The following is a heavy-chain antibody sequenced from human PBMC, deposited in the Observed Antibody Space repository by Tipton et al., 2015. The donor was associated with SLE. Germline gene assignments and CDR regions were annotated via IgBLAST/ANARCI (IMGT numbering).Heavy chain of an antibody. V-gene: IGHV5-51*01. CDR3: ARLEGGGYGGNSQGGDAFDI. J-gene: IGHJ3*02. CDR2: IYPGDSDT. Sequence: ISGKCLEWMGIIYPGDSDTRYSPSFQGQVTISADKSISTAYLQWSSLKASDTAMYYCARLEGGGYGGNSQGGDAFDIWGQGTMVTVSS. D-gene: IGHD4-23*01.